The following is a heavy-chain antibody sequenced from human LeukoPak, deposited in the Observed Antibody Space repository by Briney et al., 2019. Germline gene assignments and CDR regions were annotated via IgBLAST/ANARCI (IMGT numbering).Heavy chain of an antibody. D-gene: IGHD1-26*01. J-gene: IGHJ4*02. CDR1: GGSISSSSYY. Sequence: SETLSLTCTVSGGSISSSSYYWGWIRQPPGKGLEWIGSIYYSGSTYYNPSLKSRVTISVDTSKNQFSLKLSSVTAADTAVYYCARLGEWELTGISFDYWGQGTLVTVSS. CDR3: ARLGEWELTGISFDY. CDR2: IYYSGST. V-gene: IGHV4-39*01.